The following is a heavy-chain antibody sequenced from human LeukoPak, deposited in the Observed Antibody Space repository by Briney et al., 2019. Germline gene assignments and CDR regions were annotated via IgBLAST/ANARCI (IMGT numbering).Heavy chain of an antibody. CDR1: GASINSGSYY. CDR3: ASGDSGSYLFDY. CDR2: IYTTSST. J-gene: IGHJ4*02. V-gene: IGHV4-61*02. D-gene: IGHD3-10*01. Sequence: PSQTLSLTCTVSGASINSGSYYWIWIRQPAGKGLEWIGRIYTTSSTNYNPALKSRVTISVDTSSNQFSLKLSSVTAADTAVYYCASGDSGSYLFDYWGQGTLVTVXS.